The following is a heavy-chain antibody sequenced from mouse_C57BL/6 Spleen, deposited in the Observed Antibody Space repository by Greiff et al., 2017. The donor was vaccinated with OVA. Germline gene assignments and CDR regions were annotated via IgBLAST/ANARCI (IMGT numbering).Heavy chain of an antibody. J-gene: IGHJ4*01. V-gene: IGHV1-61*01. CDR1: GYTFTSYW. Sequence: VQLQQPGAELVRPGSSVKLSCKASGYTFTSYWMDWVKQRPGQGLEWIGNIYPSDSETHYNQKFKDKATLTVDTSSSTAYMQLSSLTSEDSAVYYWARKGLRRDSYYYALDYWGQGTTVTVSS. CDR2: IYPSDSET. CDR3: ARKGLRRDSYYYALDY. D-gene: IGHD2-2*01.